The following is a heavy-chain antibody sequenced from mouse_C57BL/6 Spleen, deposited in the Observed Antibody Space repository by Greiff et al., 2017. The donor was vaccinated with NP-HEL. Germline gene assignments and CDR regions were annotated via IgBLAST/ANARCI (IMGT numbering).Heavy chain of an antibody. V-gene: IGHV1-50*01. CDR2: IDPSDSYT. D-gene: IGHD1-1*01. Sequence: VQLQQPGAELVKPGASVKLSCKASGYTFTSYWMQWVKQRPGQGLEWIGEIDPSDSYTNYNQKFKGKATLTVDTSSSTAYMQLSSLTSEESAVYYCARGTTVLYWYFDVWGTGTTVTVSS. J-gene: IGHJ1*03. CDR3: ARGTTVLYWYFDV. CDR1: GYTFTSYW.